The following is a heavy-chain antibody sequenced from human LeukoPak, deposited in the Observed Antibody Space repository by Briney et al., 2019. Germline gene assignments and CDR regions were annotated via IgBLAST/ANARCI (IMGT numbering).Heavy chain of an antibody. CDR3: ARGWGRLGYYYYYMDV. D-gene: IGHD3-16*01. CDR2: IYYTGT. Sequence: NPSETLSLTCTVSGGSVTDYYWSWIRQSPGKGLEWIGYIYYTGTSYNPSLKSRVTISADTSKNQFSLKLISVTAADTAVYYCARGWGRLGYYYYYMDVWGKGTTVTVSS. CDR1: GGSVTDYY. J-gene: IGHJ6*03. V-gene: IGHV4-59*02.